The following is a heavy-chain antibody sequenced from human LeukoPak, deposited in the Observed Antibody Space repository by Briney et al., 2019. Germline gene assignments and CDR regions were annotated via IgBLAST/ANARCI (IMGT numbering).Heavy chain of an antibody. Sequence: PGGFLEISFQGSGSIFTNFWIAWVRRLHGKGLGWMGFFYPCYPDTRHSPSFRGQVTISADKSISTAYLQWSSLKASDTAMYYCVRRDPYCGGGCPVDYWGQGTLVTVSS. CDR2: FYPCYPDT. J-gene: IGHJ4*02. CDR3: VRRDPYCGGGCPVDY. D-gene: IGHD2-21*02. CDR1: GSIFTNFW. V-gene: IGHV5-51*01.